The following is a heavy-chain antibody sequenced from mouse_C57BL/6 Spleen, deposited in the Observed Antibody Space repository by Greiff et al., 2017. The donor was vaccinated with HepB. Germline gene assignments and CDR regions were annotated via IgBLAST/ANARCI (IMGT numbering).Heavy chain of an antibody. D-gene: IGHD1-1*01. CDR1: GYAFTNYL. CDR2: INPGSGGT. J-gene: IGHJ2*01. Sequence: QVQLQQSGAELVRPGTSVKVSCKASGYAFTNYLIEWVKQRPGQGLEWIGVINPGSGGTNYNEKFKGKATLTADKSSITAYMQLSSLTSEDSAVYFCARERIYYGSREGYFDYWGQGTTLTVSS. V-gene: IGHV1-54*01. CDR3: ARERIYYGSREGYFDY.